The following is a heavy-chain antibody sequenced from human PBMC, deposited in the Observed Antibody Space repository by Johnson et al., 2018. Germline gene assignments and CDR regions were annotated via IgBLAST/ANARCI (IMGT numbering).Heavy chain of an antibody. CDR1: GFTFSDYY. V-gene: IGHV3-11*04. CDR3: ARDVIRLGDGDASREV. J-gene: IGHJ6*04. D-gene: IGHD3-16*01. Sequence: QVQLVQSGGGLVKPGGSLRLSCAASGFTFSDYYMSWIRQAPGKGLEWISYISRSGSTIYYADSVKGRFTMSRDNSKNTLYLKMNSLRAGDTAVYYCARDVIRLGDGDASREVGGKGTPVTVSA. CDR2: ISRSGSTI.